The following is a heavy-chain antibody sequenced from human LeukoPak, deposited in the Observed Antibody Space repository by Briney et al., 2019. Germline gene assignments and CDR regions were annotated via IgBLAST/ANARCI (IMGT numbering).Heavy chain of an antibody. CDR3: ARSLGFGGLWGQIPWFDP. J-gene: IGHJ5*02. D-gene: IGHD3-10*01. V-gene: IGHV4-61*02. CDR1: GGSISSGSYY. CDR2: IYTSGST. Sequence: SQTLSLTCTVSGGSISSGSYYWSWIRQPAGKGLEWIGRIYTSGSTNYNPSLKSRVTISVDTSKNQFSLKLSSVTAADTAVYYCARSLGFGGLWGQIPWFDPWGQGTLVTVSS.